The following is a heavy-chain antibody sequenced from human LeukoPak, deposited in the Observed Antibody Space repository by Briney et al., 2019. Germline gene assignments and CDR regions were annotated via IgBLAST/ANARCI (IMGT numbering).Heavy chain of an antibody. J-gene: IGHJ4*02. CDR2: IKPDGSEK. V-gene: IGHV3-7*01. CDR3: ARVSTHSGTMFYFDY. Sequence: GGSLRLSCAASGFTFSSYWMSWVRQAPGKGLEWVANIKPDGSEKYYVDSVKGRFTISRDNAKNSLYLQVNSLRAEDTAVYYCARVSTHSGTMFYFDYCGQGTLVTVSS. D-gene: IGHD3-10*01. CDR1: GFTFSSYW.